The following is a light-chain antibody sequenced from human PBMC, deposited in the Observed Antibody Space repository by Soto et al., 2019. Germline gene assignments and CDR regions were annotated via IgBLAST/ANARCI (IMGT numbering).Light chain of an antibody. V-gene: IGLV2-14*01. J-gene: IGLJ1*01. CDR1: SSDVGGYNY. Sequence: QSALTQPASVSGSPGQSITISCTGTSSDVGGYNYVSWYQQHPGKAPKLMISDVSNRPSGVSNRFSGSNSGNTASLTISGLQAEYEADYYCSSYTSSSTPYVFGTGTKLTVL. CDR2: DVS. CDR3: SSYTSSSTPYV.